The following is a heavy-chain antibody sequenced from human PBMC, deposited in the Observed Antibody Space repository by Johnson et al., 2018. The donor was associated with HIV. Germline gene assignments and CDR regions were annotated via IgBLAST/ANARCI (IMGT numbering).Heavy chain of an antibody. J-gene: IGHJ3*02. CDR1: GFTFSSYA. CDR3: AKDEGGDYGDLGAFNI. V-gene: IGHV3-30*04. D-gene: IGHD4-17*01. CDR2: ISYDGSKK. Sequence: QMLLVESGGGVVQPGRSLRLSCAASGFTFSSYAMHWVRQAPGKGLEWVAVISYDGSKKYYVDSVKGRFTISRDNSKNTLYLQMNSRRSEDTAIYYCAKDEGGDYGDLGAFNIWGQGTMVTVSS.